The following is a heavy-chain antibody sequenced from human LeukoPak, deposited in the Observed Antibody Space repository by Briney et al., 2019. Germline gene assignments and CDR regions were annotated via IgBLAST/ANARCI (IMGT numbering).Heavy chain of an antibody. CDR1: GFTFSSYG. V-gene: IGHV3-30*02. J-gene: IGHJ4*02. CDR2: IRYDGSNK. D-gene: IGHD6-6*01. CDR3: AKIGIAARPHDY. Sequence: QPGGSLRLSCAASGFTFSSYGMHWVRQAPGKGLEWVAFIRYDGSNKYYADSVKGRFTISRDNSKNTLYLQMNSLRAEGTAVYYCAKIGIAARPHDYWGQGTLVTVSS.